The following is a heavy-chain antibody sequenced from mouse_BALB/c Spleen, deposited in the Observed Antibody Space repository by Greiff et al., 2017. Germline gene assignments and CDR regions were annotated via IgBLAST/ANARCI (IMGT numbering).Heavy chain of an antibody. CDR3: ARERYDAMDY. Sequence: VQLQQSGAELAKPGASVKMSCKASGYTFTSYWMHWVKQRPGQGLEWIGYINPSTGYTEYNQKFKDKATLTADKSSSTAYMQLSSLTSEDSAVYYCARERYDAMDYWGQGTSVTVSS. CDR1: GYTFTSYW. J-gene: IGHJ4*01. CDR2: INPSTGYT. V-gene: IGHV1-7*01.